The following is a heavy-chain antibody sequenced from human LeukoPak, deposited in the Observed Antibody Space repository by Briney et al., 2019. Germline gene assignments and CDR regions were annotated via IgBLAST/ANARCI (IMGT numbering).Heavy chain of an antibody. Sequence: GGSLRLSCAASGYTFSNYWMHWVRQIPGKGLVWVSRINTGGTITTYADSVKGRFTISRDNAKNTLYLQMNSLRAEDTAVYYCAKDLPIVGAFDYWGQGTLVTVSS. V-gene: IGHV3-74*01. D-gene: IGHD1-26*01. J-gene: IGHJ4*02. CDR1: GYTFSNYW. CDR3: AKDLPIVGAFDY. CDR2: INTGGTIT.